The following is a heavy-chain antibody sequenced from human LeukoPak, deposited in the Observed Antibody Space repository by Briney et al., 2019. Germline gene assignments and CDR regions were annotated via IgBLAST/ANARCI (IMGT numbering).Heavy chain of an antibody. CDR1: GGSISNYY. CDR2: IYTSGST. J-gene: IGHJ2*01. V-gene: IGHV4-4*07. CDR3: ARGPPRGVVLPASARNWYFDL. Sequence: PSETLSLTCTVSGGSISNYYWSWIRQPAGKGLEWIGRIYTSGSTNYNPSLKSRVTMSVDTSKNQFSLKLNSVTAADTAVYYCARGPPRGVVLPASARNWYFDLWGRGTLVTVSS. D-gene: IGHD2-2*01.